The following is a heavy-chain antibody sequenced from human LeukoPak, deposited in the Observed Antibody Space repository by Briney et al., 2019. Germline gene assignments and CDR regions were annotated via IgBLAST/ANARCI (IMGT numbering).Heavy chain of an antibody. CDR1: GGSITSYY. D-gene: IGHD6-13*01. V-gene: IGHV4-59*12. Sequence: PSETLSLTCTVSGGSITSYYWSWIRQPPGKGLEWIGYIYSSGSTNYNPSLKSRLTMSIDTSNNQFSLKLSSVTAADTAVYYCARGARIAAAGRGYYYYGMDVWGQGTTVTVSS. CDR3: ARGARIAAAGRGYYYYGMDV. CDR2: IYSSGST. J-gene: IGHJ6*01.